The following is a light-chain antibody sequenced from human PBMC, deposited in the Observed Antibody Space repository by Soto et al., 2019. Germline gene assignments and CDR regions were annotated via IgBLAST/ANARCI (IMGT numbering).Light chain of an antibody. CDR1: SSDVGGYNY. V-gene: IGLV2-11*01. J-gene: IGLJ1*01. Sequence: QSALTQPRSVSGSPGQSVAISCTGSSSDVGGYNYVSWYQQHPGKAPKVMIYDVSKRPSGVPDRFSGSKSGDTASLTITGLQAEDGADYYCCSYAGGPYVFGTGTKVTVL. CDR3: CSYAGGPYV. CDR2: DVS.